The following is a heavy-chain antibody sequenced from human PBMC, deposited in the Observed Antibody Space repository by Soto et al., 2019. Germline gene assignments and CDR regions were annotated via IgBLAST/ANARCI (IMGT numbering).Heavy chain of an antibody. CDR3: ARSQYWFDP. J-gene: IGHJ5*02. CDR1: GFTFSDYY. V-gene: IGHV3-11*03. Sequence: GGSLRLSCAASGFTFSDYYMSWIRQAPGKGLEWVSYISTTSAYTNYADSVKGRFTISRDNAKKSLYLQMNSLRADDTAVYYCARSQYWFDPWGQGTLVTVPS. CDR2: ISTTSAYT.